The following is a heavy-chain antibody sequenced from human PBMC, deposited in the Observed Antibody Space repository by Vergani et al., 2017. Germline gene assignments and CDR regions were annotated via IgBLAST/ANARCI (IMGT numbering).Heavy chain of an antibody. V-gene: IGHV3-33*01. D-gene: IGHD1-14*01. J-gene: IGHJ5*02. CDR1: GFTFNQYG. CDR3: ARDLRLLYNRFDP. CDR2: TCYDGNDK. Sequence: QVQLVESVGGVVQPGRALRLSCAASGFTFNQYGMHWVRQAPGKGLEWVAVTCYDGNDKQYADSVKGRFTISRDNSKRTMYLQMNSLRDEDTGVYYCARDLRLLYNRFDPWGQGTLVTVSS.